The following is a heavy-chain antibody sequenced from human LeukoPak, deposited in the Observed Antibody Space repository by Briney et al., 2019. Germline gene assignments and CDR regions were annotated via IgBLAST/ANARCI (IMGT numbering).Heavy chain of an antibody. J-gene: IGHJ4*02. CDR1: GHTFTGYY. D-gene: IGHD2-15*01. V-gene: IGHV1-2*02. CDR3: VKLGYCSGTSCYFFDY. CDR2: INPDSGGT. Sequence: ASVKVSCKASGHTFTGYYMHWVRQAPGQGLEWMGWINPDSGGTNYAQKFQGRVTMTRDTSTSTAYMELSWLRSDDTAVYYCVKLGYCSGTSCYFFDYWGQGTLVTVSA.